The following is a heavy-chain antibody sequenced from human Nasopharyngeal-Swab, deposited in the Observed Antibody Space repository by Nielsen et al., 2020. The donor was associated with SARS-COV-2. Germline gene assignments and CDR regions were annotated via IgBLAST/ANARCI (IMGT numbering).Heavy chain of an antibody. J-gene: IGHJ4*02. CDR3: TTVAGGYGRFDY. V-gene: IGHV1-24*01. D-gene: IGHD5-18*01. CDR2: FYPEDGET. Sequence: ASVTVTCMVSGYTLTELSMHWVRQAPGKGLEWVGGFYPEDGETIYAQNFQGRVTMTEDTSTDTAYMERSSLTSEDTAVYYCTTVAGGYGRFDYWGQGTLVTVSS. CDR1: GYTLTELS.